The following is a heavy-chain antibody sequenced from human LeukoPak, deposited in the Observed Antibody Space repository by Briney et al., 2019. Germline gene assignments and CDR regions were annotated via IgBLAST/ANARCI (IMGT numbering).Heavy chain of an antibody. CDR1: GYTFISYG. J-gene: IGHJ4*02. D-gene: IGHD3-16*01. CDR2: INPNSGGT. V-gene: IGHV1-2*02. CDR3: ARDRGPDWWGSFDF. Sequence: ASVKVSCKASGYTFISYGINWVRQAPGQGLEWMGWINPNSGGTNYQQKFQDRVTMTRDTSSSTVYMELSRLRSDDTAVYYCARDRGPDWWGSFDFWGQGTLVTVSS.